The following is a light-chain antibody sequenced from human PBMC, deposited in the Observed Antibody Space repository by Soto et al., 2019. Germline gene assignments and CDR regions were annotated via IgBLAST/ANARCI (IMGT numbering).Light chain of an antibody. J-gene: IGKJ4*01. V-gene: IGKV3-20*01. CDR2: RAS. CDR1: QSVSSSY. CDR3: QQDGSSPLT. Sequence: PATLSFAPGERAALSCRTSQSVSSSYLAWYQQKPGQAPKVLIYRASSRATGIPDRFSGSGSGTDFTLTISRLVPKHCAVTYWQQDGSSPLTSGVGTSVYIK.